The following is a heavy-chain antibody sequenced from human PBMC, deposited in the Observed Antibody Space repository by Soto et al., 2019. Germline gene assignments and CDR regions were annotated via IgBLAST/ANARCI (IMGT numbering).Heavy chain of an antibody. CDR2: ISGSGTST. Sequence: GGSLRLSCVASGFTFSSYAMSWVRQAPGKGLEWVSAISGSGTSTYYADSVKGRFTISRDNSKNTLYLQMNSLGAEDTAVYYCAKPRSGWYFFDYWGQGTLVTVSS. J-gene: IGHJ4*02. CDR1: GFTFSSYA. D-gene: IGHD6-19*01. CDR3: AKPRSGWYFFDY. V-gene: IGHV3-23*01.